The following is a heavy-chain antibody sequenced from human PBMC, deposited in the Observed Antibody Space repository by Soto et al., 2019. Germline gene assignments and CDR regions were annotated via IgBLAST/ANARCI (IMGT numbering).Heavy chain of an antibody. Sequence: GGSLRLSCAASGFTFSSYAMSWVRQAPGKGLEWVSAISGSGGSTYYADSVKGRFTISRDNSKNTLYLQMNSLRAEDTAVYYCAKGIYSGYDYGSYYYYGMDVWGQGTTVTVSS. D-gene: IGHD5-12*01. CDR2: ISGSGGST. V-gene: IGHV3-23*01. J-gene: IGHJ6*02. CDR3: AKGIYSGYDYGSYYYYGMDV. CDR1: GFTFSSYA.